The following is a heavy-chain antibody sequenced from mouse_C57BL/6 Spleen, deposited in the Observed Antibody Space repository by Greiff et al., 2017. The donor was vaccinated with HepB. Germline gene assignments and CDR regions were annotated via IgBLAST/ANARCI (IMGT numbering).Heavy chain of an antibody. CDR1: GYTFTDYN. CDR3: ARCREYYDYGFAY. Sequence: EVQLQQSGPELVKPGASVKIPCKASGYTFTDYNMDWVKQSHGKSLEWIGDINPNNGGTIYNQKFKGKATLTVDKSSSTAYMARRSLTSEDTAVYYCARCREYYDYGFAYWGQGTLVTVSA. CDR2: INPNNGGT. D-gene: IGHD2-4*01. J-gene: IGHJ3*01. V-gene: IGHV1-18*01.